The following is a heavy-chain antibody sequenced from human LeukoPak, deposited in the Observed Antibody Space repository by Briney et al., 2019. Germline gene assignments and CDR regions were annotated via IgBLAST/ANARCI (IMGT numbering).Heavy chain of an antibody. Sequence: SVKVSCKASGGTCSSYAINWVRQAPGQGLEWVGRIIPIFGTAKYAQKFQGRVTITTDESTSTAYMELSSLRSEDTAVYYCARGVSGYQGYYIMDVWDKGTTVTVSS. D-gene: IGHD3-22*01. CDR1: GGTCSSYA. J-gene: IGHJ6*03. CDR2: IIPIFGTA. V-gene: IGHV1-69*05. CDR3: ARGVSGYQGYYIMDV.